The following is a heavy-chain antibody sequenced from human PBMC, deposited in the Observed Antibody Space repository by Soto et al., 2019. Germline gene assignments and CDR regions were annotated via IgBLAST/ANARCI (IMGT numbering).Heavy chain of an antibody. J-gene: IGHJ6*02. D-gene: IGHD6-13*01. CDR1: GFTFSDYY. CDR2: ISSSGSTI. CDR3: ASDIEQSSSWYYYYYGMDV. V-gene: IGHV3-11*01. Sequence: GGSLRLSCAASGFTFSDYYMSWIRQAPGKGLEWVSYISSSGSTIYYADSVKGRFTISRDNAKNSLYLQMNSLRAEDTAVYYCASDIEQSSSWYYYYYGMDVWGQGTTVTVSS.